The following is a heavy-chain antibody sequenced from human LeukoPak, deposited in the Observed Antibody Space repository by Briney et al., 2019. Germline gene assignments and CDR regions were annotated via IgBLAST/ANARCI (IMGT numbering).Heavy chain of an antibody. CDR2: ISVYNGNP. D-gene: IGHD3-10*01. V-gene: IGHV1-18*01. Sequence: GASVKVSCKASGYTFSKYDISWVRQAPGQGLEWMGWISVYNGNPNYAQKLQGRVTMTTDTSTSTAYMELRSLRSDDTAVYYCARGNTALWFGESWGQGTLVTVSS. CDR1: GYTFSKYD. J-gene: IGHJ5*02. CDR3: ARGNTALWFGES.